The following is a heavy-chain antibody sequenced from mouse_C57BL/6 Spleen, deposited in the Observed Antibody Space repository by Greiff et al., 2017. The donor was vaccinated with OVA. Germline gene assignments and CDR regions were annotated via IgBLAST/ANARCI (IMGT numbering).Heavy chain of an antibody. CDR2: IDPENGDT. V-gene: IGHV14-4*01. J-gene: IGHJ4*01. D-gene: IGHD2-12*01. CDR3: TTDDDYAMDY. Sequence: VQLQQSGAELVRPGASVKLSCTASGFNIKDDYMHWVKQRPEQGLEWIGWIDPENGDTEYASKFQGKATITADTSSNTAYLPLSSLTSEDTAVYYCTTDDDYAMDYWGQGTSVTVSS. CDR1: GFNIKDDY.